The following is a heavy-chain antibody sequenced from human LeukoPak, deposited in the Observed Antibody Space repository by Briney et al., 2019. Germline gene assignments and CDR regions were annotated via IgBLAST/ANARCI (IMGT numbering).Heavy chain of an antibody. CDR3: AKLSGDPRYGSSWFPFHSDN. D-gene: IGHD6-13*01. CDR1: GYTFSSYG. J-gene: IGHJ4*02. CDR2: XXXXXGKT. Sequence: ASVKVSCKASGYTFSSYGINWVRQAPGQGXXXXXXXXXXXGKTIYAQKLQGRVTMTADTLTSTAYMELRRLDSDDTAVYYCAKLSGDPRYGSSWFPFHSDNWGQGTLVTVSS. V-gene: IGHV1-18*01.